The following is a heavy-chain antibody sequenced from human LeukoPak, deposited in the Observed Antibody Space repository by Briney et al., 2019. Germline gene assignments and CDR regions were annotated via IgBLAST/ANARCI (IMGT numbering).Heavy chain of an antibody. V-gene: IGHV1-2*02. CDR2: INPNSGGT. D-gene: IGHD3-10*01. Sequence: ASVKVSCKASGYTFTGYYMHWVRQAPGQGLEWMGWINPNSGGTNYAQKLQGRVTMTTDTSTSTAYMELRSLRSDDTAVYYCARSKLWFGELSPNDAFDIWSQGTMVTVSS. J-gene: IGHJ3*02. CDR1: GYTFTGYY. CDR3: ARSKLWFGELSPNDAFDI.